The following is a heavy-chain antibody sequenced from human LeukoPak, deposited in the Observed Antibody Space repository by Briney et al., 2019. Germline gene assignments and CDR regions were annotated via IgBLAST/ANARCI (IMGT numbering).Heavy chain of an antibody. CDR2: ISSNGGRT. J-gene: IGHJ4*02. D-gene: IGHD3-22*01. V-gene: IGHV3-64*02. Sequence: HPGGSLRLSWAASGFTFSSYAMHCVRQAPRRGLEYVSAISSNGGRTYYTDSVKGRFTISRDNSKNTLYLQMGSLRAEDMAVYYCARPYYDSSGYYYYYFDYWGQGTLVTVSS. CDR1: GFTFSSYA. CDR3: ARPYYDSSGYYYYYFDY.